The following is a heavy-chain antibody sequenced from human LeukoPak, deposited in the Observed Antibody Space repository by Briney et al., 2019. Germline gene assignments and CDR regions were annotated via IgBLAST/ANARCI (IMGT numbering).Heavy chain of an antibody. CDR2: IKQDGSEK. V-gene: IGHV3-7*01. CDR3: AREGGGAAIDY. CDR1: GFTFSSYW. J-gene: IGHJ4*02. D-gene: IGHD1-26*01. Sequence: GGSLRLSCAASGFTFSSYWMSWVRQAPGKGLEGVANIKQDGSEKYYVDSVKGRFTISRDNAKNSLYLQMNSLRAEDTAVYYCAREGGGAAIDYWGQGTLVTVSS.